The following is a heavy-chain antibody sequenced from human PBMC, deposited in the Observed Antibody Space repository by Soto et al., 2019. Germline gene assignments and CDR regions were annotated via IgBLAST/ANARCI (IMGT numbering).Heavy chain of an antibody. J-gene: IGHJ5*02. V-gene: IGHV3-73*02. CDR1: GFTFSGSA. Sequence: EVQLVESGGGLVQPGGSLKLSCAASGFTFSGSAMHWVRQASGKGLEWVGRIRSKANSYATAYAASVKGRFTISRDDSKSTAYLQMNSLKTEDTAVYYCTASGGHGRRQRLFDRWDQVTLVTVSS. D-gene: IGHD2-15*01. CDR3: TASGGHGRRQRLFDR. CDR2: IRSKANSYAT.